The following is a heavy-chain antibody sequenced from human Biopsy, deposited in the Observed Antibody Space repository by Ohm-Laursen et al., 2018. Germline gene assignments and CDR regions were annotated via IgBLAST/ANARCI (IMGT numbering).Heavy chain of an antibody. CDR2: IHHSGST. CDR1: GVSITAYY. Sequence: GTLSLTCTVSGVSITAYYWSWIRQPPGRGLECIGNIHHSGSTNYNPSLKSRLTISVDTSKNQFSLKLSSVTAADTAVYYCARMDCSGGSCHYYSYGMDVWGQGTTVAVSS. CDR3: ARMDCSGGSCHYYSYGMDV. J-gene: IGHJ6*02. V-gene: IGHV4-4*09. D-gene: IGHD2-15*01.